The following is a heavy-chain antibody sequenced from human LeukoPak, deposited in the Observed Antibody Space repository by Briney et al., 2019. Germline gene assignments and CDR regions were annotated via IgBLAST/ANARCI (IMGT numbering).Heavy chain of an antibody. CDR2: IIPAFGTA. V-gene: IGHV1-69*13. J-gene: IGHJ4*02. Sequence: SVKVSCKTSGNTFSSYGITWVRQAPGQGPEWMGGIIPAFGTANYAQKFQGRVTITAGEATNTAFMELSSLRSEDTAVYYCAREAGYSSSWPYFDYWGQGTLVTVSS. D-gene: IGHD6-13*01. CDR1: GNTFSSYG. CDR3: AREAGYSSSWPYFDY.